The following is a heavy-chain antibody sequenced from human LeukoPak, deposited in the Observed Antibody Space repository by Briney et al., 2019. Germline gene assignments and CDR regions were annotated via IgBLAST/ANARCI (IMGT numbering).Heavy chain of an antibody. CDR3: ARVGGPYYYYGMDV. Sequence: GGSLRLSCAASGFTFSSYSMNWVRQAPGKGLEWVSSISSSSSYIYYADSVKGRFTISRDNAKNSLYLQMNSLRAEDTAVYYCARVGGPYYYYGMDVWGQGTTVTVSS. V-gene: IGHV3-21*01. CDR1: GFTFSSYS. CDR2: ISSSSSYI. D-gene: IGHD2-15*01. J-gene: IGHJ6*02.